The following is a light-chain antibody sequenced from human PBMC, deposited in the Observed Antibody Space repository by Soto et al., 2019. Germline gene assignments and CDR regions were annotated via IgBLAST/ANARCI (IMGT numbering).Light chain of an antibody. CDR3: QQSNNYPWT. CDR2: EAS. V-gene: IGKV1-5*03. Sequence: DIQMTQSPSTLSASVGDRVTITCRASQSISSWLAWYQQKPGKAPKLLIYEASNLESGDPSRFSGSASGTEFTLTSSSLQPDDFANYDCQQSNNYPWTFGQGTKVEIK. J-gene: IGKJ1*01. CDR1: QSISSW.